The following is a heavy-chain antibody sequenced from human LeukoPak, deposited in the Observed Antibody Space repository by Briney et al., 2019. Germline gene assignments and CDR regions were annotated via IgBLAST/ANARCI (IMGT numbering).Heavy chain of an antibody. J-gene: IGHJ4*02. CDR2: IYHSGST. D-gene: IGHD5-12*01. CDR3: ARAVGGYRLDY. Sequence: WVRQAPGKGLEWIGYIYHSGSTYYNPSLESRVTISIDRSKNQFSLKVSSVTAADTAVYYCARAVGGYRLDYWGQGTLVTVSS. V-gene: IGHV4-30-2*01.